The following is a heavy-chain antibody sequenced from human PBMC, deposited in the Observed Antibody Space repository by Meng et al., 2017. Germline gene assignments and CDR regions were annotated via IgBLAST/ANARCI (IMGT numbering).Heavy chain of an antibody. CDR1: GFTFGDYA. CDR2: IRTKAYDGTT. V-gene: IGHV3-49*04. Sequence: GVLRLSCTTSGFTFGDYAMSWVRQAPGKGLEWVGFIRTKAYDGTTEYAVSVKGRFTISRDDSKSVAYLQMNSLKTEDTAVYYCTRRSDSTDYWGQGTLVTVSS. D-gene: IGHD2/OR15-2a*01. J-gene: IGHJ4*02. CDR3: TRRSDSTDY.